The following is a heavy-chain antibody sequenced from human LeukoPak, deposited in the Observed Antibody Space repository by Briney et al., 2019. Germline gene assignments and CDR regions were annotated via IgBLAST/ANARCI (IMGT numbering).Heavy chain of an antibody. D-gene: IGHD3-22*01. J-gene: IGHJ3*02. Sequence: ASVKVSCKASGYAFTGYYIHWVRQAPGQGLEWVGWINPYSGGTNYAQKFQGRVTMTSDTSISTAYMELSRLRSDDTAVYYCARDYYDSSGFGAFDIWGQGTMVTVSS. CDR2: INPYSGGT. CDR3: ARDYYDSSGFGAFDI. CDR1: GYAFTGYY. V-gene: IGHV1-2*02.